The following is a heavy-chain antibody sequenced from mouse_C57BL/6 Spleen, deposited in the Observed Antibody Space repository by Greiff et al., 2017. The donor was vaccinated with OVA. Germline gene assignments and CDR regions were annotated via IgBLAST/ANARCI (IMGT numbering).Heavy chain of an antibody. CDR3: ARDDYDVY. CDR2: ISSGGSYT. CDR1: GFTFSSYG. V-gene: IGHV5-6*01. Sequence: EVQGVESGGDLVKPGGSLKLSCAASGFTFSSYGMSWVRQTPDKRLEWVATISSGGSYTYYPDSVKGRFTISRDNAKNTLYLQMSSLKSEDTAMYYCARDDYDVYWGQGTTLTVSS. D-gene: IGHD2-4*01. J-gene: IGHJ2*01.